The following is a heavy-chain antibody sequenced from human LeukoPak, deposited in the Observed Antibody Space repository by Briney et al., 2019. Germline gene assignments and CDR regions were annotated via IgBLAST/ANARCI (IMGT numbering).Heavy chain of an antibody. D-gene: IGHD2-21*02. V-gene: IGHV3-74*01. CDR1: GFTFSRYW. J-gene: IGHJ4*02. CDR3: ANTLHTYCDGDCLGY. CDR2: INSDGSST. Sequence: GGSLRLSCAASGFTFSRYWMHWVRQAPGKGLVWVSRINSDGSSTSYADSVKGRFTISRDNARNTLYLQMNSLTAEDTAVYYCANTLHTYCDGDCLGYWGQGTLVTVSS.